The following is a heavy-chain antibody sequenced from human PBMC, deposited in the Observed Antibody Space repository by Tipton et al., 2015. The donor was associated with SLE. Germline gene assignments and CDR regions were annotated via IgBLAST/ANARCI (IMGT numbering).Heavy chain of an antibody. Sequence: TLSLTCAVYGGSFSSYYWSWIRQPPGKGLEWIGSIYHSGSTYYNPSLKSRVTISVDTSKNQFSLKLSSVTAADTAVYYCARGGVVGATLPFGYWGQGTLVTVSS. D-gene: IGHD1-26*01. V-gene: IGHV4-34*01. CDR2: IYHSGST. CDR3: ARGGVVGATLPFGY. CDR1: GGSFSSYY. J-gene: IGHJ4*02.